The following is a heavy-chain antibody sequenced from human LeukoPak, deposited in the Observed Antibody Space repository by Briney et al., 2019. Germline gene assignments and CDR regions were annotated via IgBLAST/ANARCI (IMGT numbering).Heavy chain of an antibody. V-gene: IGHV4-31*03. J-gene: IGHJ4*02. CDR3: ARAKQLDIVVVPAAGTEGYDY. CDR1: GGSISSGGYY. D-gene: IGHD2-2*01. Sequence: SETLSLTCTASGGSISSGGYYWSWLRQHPGKGLEWIGYIYYSGSTYYNPSLKSRVTISVDTSKNQFSLKLSSVTAADTAVYYCARAKQLDIVVVPAAGTEGYDYWGQGTLVTVSS. CDR2: IYYSGST.